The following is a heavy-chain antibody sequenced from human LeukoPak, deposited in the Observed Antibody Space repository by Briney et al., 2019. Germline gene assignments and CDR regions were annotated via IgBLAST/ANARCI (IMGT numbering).Heavy chain of an antibody. CDR2: IKKDGSEK. Sequence: GGSLRLSCAASGFTFSNYWMNWVRQAPGKGPEWVAIIKKDGSEKYYVDSVKGRFTISRDNAKNSLYLQINSLRADDTAVYFCAGGAGFLIDYWGQGALVTVSS. J-gene: IGHJ4*02. D-gene: IGHD2/OR15-2a*01. CDR3: AGGAGFLIDY. CDR1: GFTFSNYW. V-gene: IGHV3-7*01.